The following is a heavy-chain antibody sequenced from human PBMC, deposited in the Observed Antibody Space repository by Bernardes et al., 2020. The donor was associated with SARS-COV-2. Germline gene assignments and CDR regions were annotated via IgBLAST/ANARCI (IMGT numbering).Heavy chain of an antibody. V-gene: IGHV1-18*04. D-gene: IGHD3-10*01. J-gene: IGHJ4*02. CDR1: GYTFSTYG. CDR2: NSTYNVNT. CDR3: AREATLGFLDY. Sequence: ASVKVSCKASGYTFSTYGITWVRQAPGQGLEWMGWNSTYNVNTIYAQNLHGRVTMTTDTSTNTVYMELRSLRSDDTAVYYCAREATLGFLDYWGQGTLVTVSS.